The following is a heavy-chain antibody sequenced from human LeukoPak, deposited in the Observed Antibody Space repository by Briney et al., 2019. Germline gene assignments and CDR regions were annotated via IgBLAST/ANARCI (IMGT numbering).Heavy chain of an antibody. CDR2: ISSSSSTI. CDR3: ARGEEDTAMTEYYFDY. D-gene: IGHD5-18*01. J-gene: IGHJ4*02. Sequence: GGSLRLSCAASGFTLSSYSMNWVRQAPGKGLEWVSYISSSSSTIYYADSVRGRFTISRDNAKNSLYLQMNSLRAEDTAVYYCARGEEDTAMTEYYFDYWGQGTLVTVSS. CDR1: GFTLSSYS. V-gene: IGHV3-48*01.